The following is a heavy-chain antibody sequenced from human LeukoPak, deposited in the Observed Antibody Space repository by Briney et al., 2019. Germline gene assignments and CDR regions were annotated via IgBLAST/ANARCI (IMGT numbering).Heavy chain of an antibody. CDR2: IYSGGST. CDR3: ARDLIAVAGGFDY. J-gene: IGHJ4*02. V-gene: IGHV3-66*01. D-gene: IGHD6-19*01. CDR1: GFTVSSNY. Sequence: GGSLRLSCAASGFTVSSNYMSWVRQAPGKGLEWVSVIYSGGSTYYADSVKGRFTVSRDNSKNTLYLQMNSLRAEDTAVYYCARDLIAVAGGFDYWGQGTLVTVSS.